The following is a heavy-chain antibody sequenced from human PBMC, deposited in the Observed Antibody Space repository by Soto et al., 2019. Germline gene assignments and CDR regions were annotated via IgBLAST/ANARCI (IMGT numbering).Heavy chain of an antibody. J-gene: IGHJ6*02. CDR1: GYSLSIYW. V-gene: IGHV5-10-1*01. D-gene: IGHD4-4*01. Sequence: PGESLKISCKGSGYSLSIYWINWVRQMPGKGLEWMGKIDPSDSRTTYSPSFQGHVTISVDKSISTTYLQWSSLKASDTAIYYCARVGHDYSNSGMDVWRQGTTVTVSS. CDR2: IDPSDSRT. CDR3: ARVGHDYSNSGMDV.